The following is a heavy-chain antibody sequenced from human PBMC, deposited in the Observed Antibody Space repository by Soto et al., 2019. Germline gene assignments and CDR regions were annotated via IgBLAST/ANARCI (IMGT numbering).Heavy chain of an antibody. CDR1: GFTFSSYG. CDR2: ISYDGSNK. V-gene: IGHV3-30*18. CDR3: AKDSRGVIKH. Sequence: GGSLRLSCAASGFTFSSYGMHWVRQAPGKGLEWVAVISYDGSNKYYADSVKGRFTISRDNSKNTLYLQMNSLRAEDTAVYYCAKDSRGVIKHWGQGTLVTVSS. D-gene: IGHD3-10*01. J-gene: IGHJ4*02.